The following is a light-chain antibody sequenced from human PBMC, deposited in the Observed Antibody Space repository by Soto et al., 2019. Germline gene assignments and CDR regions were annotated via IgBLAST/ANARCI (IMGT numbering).Light chain of an antibody. J-gene: IGKJ3*01. CDR3: QHYGTSAL. Sequence: EIVLTQSPGTLSLSPGERATLSCRASQSVSSSYLAWYQQKPGQAPWLLIYDASRATGIPDRFSGSGSGTDFTLTITRLEPEDFAVYYCQHYGTSALFGPGTKVDI. V-gene: IGKV3-20*01. CDR1: QSVSSSY. CDR2: DAS.